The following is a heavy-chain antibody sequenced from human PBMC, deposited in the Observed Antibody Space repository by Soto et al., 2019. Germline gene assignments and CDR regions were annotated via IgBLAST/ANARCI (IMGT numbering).Heavy chain of an antibody. CDR2: MNPNSGDT. Sequence: QVQLVQSGAEVKKPGASVKVSCKASGYTFSSYDINWVRQAPGQGLEWMGWMNPNSGDTGYAQKFQGRVTMTRNTSIRAAYMEVSSLTYEDTAVYYCARVNYYDSRTYKDFHYYYPMDVWGQVTTVTVSS. CDR1: GYTFSSYD. V-gene: IGHV1-8*01. D-gene: IGHD3-10*01. CDR3: ARVNYYDSRTYKDFHYYYPMDV. J-gene: IGHJ6*02.